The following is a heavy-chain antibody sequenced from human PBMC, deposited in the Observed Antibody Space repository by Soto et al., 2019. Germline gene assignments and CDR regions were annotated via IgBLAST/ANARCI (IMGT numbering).Heavy chain of an antibody. CDR1: GDSFNSHP. D-gene: IGHD3-3*01. CDR3: ARAEAGSIYFDY. CDR2: ITPIFGTA. Sequence: SVKVSCKAFGDSFNSHPINWVRQAPGQGLEWMGGITPIFGTANYAQKFQGRVTMTADESTDTAYMELSSLRSEDTAVYYCARAEAGSIYFDYWGQGALVTVSS. J-gene: IGHJ4*02. V-gene: IGHV1-69*13.